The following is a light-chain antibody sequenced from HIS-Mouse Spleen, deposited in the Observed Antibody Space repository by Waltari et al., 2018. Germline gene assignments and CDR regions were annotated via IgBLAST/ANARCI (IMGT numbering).Light chain of an antibody. CDR3: SSYTSSSTLVV. CDR1: SSDVGGYNY. CDR2: EVS. Sequence: QSALTQPASVSGSPGQSITISCTGTSSDVGGYNYVSWYQQHPGKAPKLMIYEVSNLPVGGSKRFSGSKSGNTASLTISGLQAEDEADYYCSSYTSSSTLVVFGGGTKLTVL. V-gene: IGLV2-14*01. J-gene: IGLJ2*01.